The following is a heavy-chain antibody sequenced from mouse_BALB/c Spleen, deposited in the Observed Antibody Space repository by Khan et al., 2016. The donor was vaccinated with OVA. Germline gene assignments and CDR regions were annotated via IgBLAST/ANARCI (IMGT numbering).Heavy chain of an antibody. V-gene: IGHV3-2*02. D-gene: IGHD1-2*01. CDR2: ISYSGST. J-gene: IGHJ2*01. CDR1: GYSITSGYG. Sequence: EVQLLESGPGLVKPSQSLSLTCTVTGYSITSGYGWNWIRQFPGNKLEWMGYISYSGSTNYNPSLKSRISITRDTSKNQFFLQLNAVTTEDTATYYWARTARIKYWGQGTTLTVSS. CDR3: ARTARIKY.